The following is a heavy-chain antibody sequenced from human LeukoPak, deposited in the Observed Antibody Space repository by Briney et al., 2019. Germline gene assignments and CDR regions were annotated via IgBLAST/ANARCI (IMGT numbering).Heavy chain of an antibody. V-gene: IGHV4-30-2*01. CDR1: GGSISSGDYY. CDR2: IYHSGST. D-gene: IGHD4-17*01. CDR3: ARGGYGDYRAFYFDY. Sequence: SETLSLTCTVSGGSISSGDYYWSWIRQPPGTGLEWIGYIYHSGSTYYNPSLKSRVTISVDRSKNQFSLKLSSVTAADTAVYYCARGGYGDYRAFYFDYWGQGTLVTVSS. J-gene: IGHJ4*02.